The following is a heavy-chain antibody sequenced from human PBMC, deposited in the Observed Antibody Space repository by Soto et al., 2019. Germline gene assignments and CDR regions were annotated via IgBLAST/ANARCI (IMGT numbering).Heavy chain of an antibody. Sequence: ASVKVSCKASGYTFINYDISWVRPAPVQGLEWMGRLSANNANTKYAKSFQGRVTMTTDTSTSTAYMELRRLRSDDTAVYYCARVYGAPDYWGQGSLVTVSS. V-gene: IGHV1-18*04. J-gene: IGHJ4*02. CDR2: LSANNANT. D-gene: IGHD3-10*01. CDR3: ARVYGAPDY. CDR1: GYTFINYD.